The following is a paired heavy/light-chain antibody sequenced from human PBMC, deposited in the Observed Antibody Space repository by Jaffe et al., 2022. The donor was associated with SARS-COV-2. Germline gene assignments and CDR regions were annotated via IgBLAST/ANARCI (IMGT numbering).Heavy chain of an antibody. V-gene: IGHV1-69*06. CDR1: AGTFSNSA. J-gene: IGHJ5*01. CDR2: IIPIYRTA. Sequence: QVQLVQSGAEMKKPGSSVKVSCKTSAGTFSNSAISWLRQAPGRGPQWMGGIIPIYRTANPAQNFQGRVKITADKNTNTVYMELTSLTVDDTAVYYCARSMVGSSSWYDYWGQGTLVAVSS. CDR3: ARSMVGSSSWYDY. D-gene: IGHD6-13*01.
Light chain of an antibody. CDR3: QQYYETPQT. V-gene: IGKV4-1*01. CDR1: QSILYSSDNKNY. J-gene: IGKJ2*01. Sequence: DIVMTQSPDSLAVSLGERASISCKSSQSILYSSDNKNYLAWYQQQPGQPPKVLIYWASTRESGVPDRFSGSGSGTDFTLTISSLQAEDAAVYYCQQYYETPQTFGQGTKLEIK. CDR2: WAS.